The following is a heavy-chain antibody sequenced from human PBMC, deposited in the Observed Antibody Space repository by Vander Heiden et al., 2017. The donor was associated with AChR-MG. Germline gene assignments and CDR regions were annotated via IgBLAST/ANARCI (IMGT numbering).Heavy chain of an antibody. CDR1: GGSISNGGYL. V-gene: IGHV4-31*03. J-gene: IGHJ6*02. D-gene: IGHD6-6*01. CDR2: IYFSGIT. CDR3: ARGDSSSSGYYFYGIDV. Sequence: QVQLQESGPGLVKPSQTLSLTCPVSGGSISNGGYLWTWVRQCPGKGLEWIGYIYFSGITHYTPSLRGRLAMSLDTSRNQVSLKLTSVTDADTAVYYCARGDSSSSGYYFYGIDVWGQGTTVTVSS.